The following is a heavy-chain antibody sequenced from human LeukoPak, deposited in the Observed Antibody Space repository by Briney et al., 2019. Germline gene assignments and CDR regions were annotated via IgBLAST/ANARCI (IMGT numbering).Heavy chain of an antibody. CDR2: IYYSGST. CDR3: ASRGRYWFDP. J-gene: IGHJ5*02. CDR1: GGSISSGDYY. V-gene: IGHV4-30-4*08. Sequence: SETLSLTCTVSGGSISSGDYYWSWIRQPPGKGLEWIGYIYYSGSTHFNPSLKSRVTISVDTSKNQFSLKLSSVTAADTAVYYCASRGRYWFDPWGQGTLVTVSS.